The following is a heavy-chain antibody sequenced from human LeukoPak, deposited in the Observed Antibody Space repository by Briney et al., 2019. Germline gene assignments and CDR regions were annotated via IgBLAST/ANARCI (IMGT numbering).Heavy chain of an antibody. D-gene: IGHD3-10*01. CDR1: GYTFTGYY. J-gene: IGHJ6*03. CDR3: ARWSGSAGYYCYYYMDV. Sequence: ASVKVSCKASGYTFTGYYMHWVRQAPGQGLEWMGWINPNSGGTNYAQKFQGRVTMTRDTSISTAYMELSRLRSDDTAVYYCARWSGSAGYYCYYYMDVWGKGTTATVSS. CDR2: INPNSGGT. V-gene: IGHV1-2*02.